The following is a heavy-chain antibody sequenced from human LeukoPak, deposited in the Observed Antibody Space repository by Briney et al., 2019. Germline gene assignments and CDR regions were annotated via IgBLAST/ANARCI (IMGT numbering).Heavy chain of an antibody. J-gene: IGHJ4*02. CDR3: ARSLGGYDWDY. CDR1: GFTFSSYW. Sequence: GGSLRLSCAASGFTFSSYWMHWFRQAPGKGLVWVSRINSDGSSTSYADSVKGRFTISRDNAKNTLYLQMNSLRAEDTAVYYCARSLGGYDWDYWGQGTLVTVSS. CDR2: INSDGSST. D-gene: IGHD5-12*01. V-gene: IGHV3-74*01.